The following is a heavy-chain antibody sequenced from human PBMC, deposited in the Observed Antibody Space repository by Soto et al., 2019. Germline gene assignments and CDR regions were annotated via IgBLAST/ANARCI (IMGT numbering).Heavy chain of an antibody. CDR1: GYTFTSYG. CDR2: ISAYNGNT. CDR3: ARDTLVVSSAYYHRPFAY. D-gene: IGHD3-22*01. V-gene: IGHV1-18*01. J-gene: IGHJ4*02. Sequence: GASVKVSCKASGYTFTSYGISWVRQAPGQGLEWMGWISAYNGNTNYAQNLQGRVTMTTDTSTNTAYMDLRSLRSDDTAVYYCARDTLVVSSAYYHRPFAYWGQGTLVTVSS.